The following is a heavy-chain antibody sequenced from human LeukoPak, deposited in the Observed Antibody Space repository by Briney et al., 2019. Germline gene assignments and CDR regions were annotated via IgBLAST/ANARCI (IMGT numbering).Heavy chain of an antibody. V-gene: IGHV3-23*01. J-gene: IGHJ6*03. CDR1: GFTFSSYA. Sequence: GGSLRLSCAASGFTFSSYAMSWVRQAPGKGLEWVSAISGSGGSTYYADSVKGRFTISRDNSKNTLYLQMNSLRAEDTAVYYCAKFGYCSGGSCYLIYYYYYMDVWGKGTTVTISS. CDR2: ISGSGGST. CDR3: AKFGYCSGGSCYLIYYYYYMDV. D-gene: IGHD2-15*01.